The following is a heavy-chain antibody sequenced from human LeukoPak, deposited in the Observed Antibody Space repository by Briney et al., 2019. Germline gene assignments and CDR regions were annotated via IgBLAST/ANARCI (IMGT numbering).Heavy chain of an antibody. Sequence: GGSLRLSCAASGFTFSSYSMNWVRQAPGKGLEWVSSISSSSYIYYADSVKGRFTISRDNAKNSLYLQMNSLRAEDTAVYYCARGVVVPAAQAVADIKFYYYGMDVWGKGTTVTVSS. CDR3: ARGVVVPAAQAVADIKFYYYGMDV. J-gene: IGHJ6*04. D-gene: IGHD2-2*01. V-gene: IGHV3-21*01. CDR2: ISSSSYI. CDR1: GFTFSSYS.